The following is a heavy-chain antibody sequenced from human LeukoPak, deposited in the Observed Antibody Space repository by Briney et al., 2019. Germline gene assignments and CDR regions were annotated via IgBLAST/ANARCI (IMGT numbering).Heavy chain of an antibody. Sequence: GGSLRLSCAASGFTFSSFAINWVRQAPGKGLEWVSVITGSGSGADYADSVKGRFTISRDNSQNTVHLQMNSLRSDDTAVYYCARVRGYSYGLRSYYFDYWGQGTLVTVSS. D-gene: IGHD5-18*01. CDR1: GFTFSSFA. CDR2: ITGSGSGA. V-gene: IGHV3-23*01. J-gene: IGHJ4*02. CDR3: ARVRGYSYGLRSYYFDY.